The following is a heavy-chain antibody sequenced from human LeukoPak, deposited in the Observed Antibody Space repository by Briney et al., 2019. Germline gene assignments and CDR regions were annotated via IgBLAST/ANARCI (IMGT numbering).Heavy chain of an antibody. CDR3: ARYENGGIDY. CDR2: TTGSGDKL. Sequence: GGSLRLSCTASGFTFRSYALSWVRQAPGKGLEWVSATTGSGDKLFYADSVKGRFTISRDNSKNTLYLQMNNLRAEDTAVCYCARYENGGIDYWGQGTLVTVSS. V-gene: IGHV3-23*01. D-gene: IGHD2-15*01. CDR1: GFTFRSYA. J-gene: IGHJ4*02.